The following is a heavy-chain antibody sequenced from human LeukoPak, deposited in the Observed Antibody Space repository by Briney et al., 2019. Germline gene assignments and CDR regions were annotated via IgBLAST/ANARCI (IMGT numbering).Heavy chain of an antibody. Sequence: GGSLRLSCAASGFTFSSYSMNWVRQAPGKGLECVSSISSSSSYIYYADSVKGRFTISRDNAKNSLYLQMDSLRAEDTAVYYCARDLCSSTSCYTVDYYYYGMDVWGQGTTVTVSS. V-gene: IGHV3-21*01. D-gene: IGHD2-2*02. J-gene: IGHJ6*02. CDR3: ARDLCSSTSCYTVDYYYYGMDV. CDR1: GFTFSSYS. CDR2: ISSSSSYI.